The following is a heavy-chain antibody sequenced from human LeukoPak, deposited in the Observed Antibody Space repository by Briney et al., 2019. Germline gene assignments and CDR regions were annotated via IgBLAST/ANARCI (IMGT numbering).Heavy chain of an antibody. CDR1: GFTFSSYW. J-gene: IGHJ4*02. D-gene: IGHD4-23*01. V-gene: IGHV3-74*01. Sequence: GGSLRLSCVASGFTFSSYWMHWVRQDPRKGLVWVSRINGDGRNINYADSVRGRFTISRDNAKNTLYLQMNSLRAEDTAVYYCAKGRGATVVANFDYWGQGTLVTVSS. CDR2: INGDGRNI. CDR3: AKGRGATVVANFDY.